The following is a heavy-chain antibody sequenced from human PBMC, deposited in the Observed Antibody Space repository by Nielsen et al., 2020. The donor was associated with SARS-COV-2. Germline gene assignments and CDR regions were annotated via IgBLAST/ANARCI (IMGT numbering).Heavy chain of an antibody. CDR1: GFTFSSYD. CDR2: IGTAGDP. D-gene: IGHD2-21*01. Sequence: GGSLRLSCAASGFTFSSYDMHWVRQATGKGLEWVSAIGTAGDPYYPGSVKGRFTISRDNSKNTLFLQMNSLRADDTAVYYCARGRRPIVRLDYYYCLDVWAKGTTVTVSS. CDR3: ARGRRPIVRLDYYYCLDV. V-gene: IGHV3-13*05. J-gene: IGHJ6*03.